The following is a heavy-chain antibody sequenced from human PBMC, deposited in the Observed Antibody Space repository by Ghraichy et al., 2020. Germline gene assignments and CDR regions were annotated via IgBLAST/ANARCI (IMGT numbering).Heavy chain of an antibody. D-gene: IGHD3-3*01. J-gene: IGHJ6*03. CDR3: AREYDFWSGYYDYYMDV. V-gene: IGHV3-7*03. Sequence: GESLNISCAASGFTFSSYWMSWVRQAPGKGLEWVANIKQDGSEKYYVDSVKGRFTISRDNAKNSLYLQMNSLRAEDTAVYYCAREYDFWSGYYDYYMDVWGKGTTVTVSS. CDR2: IKQDGSEK. CDR1: GFTFSSYW.